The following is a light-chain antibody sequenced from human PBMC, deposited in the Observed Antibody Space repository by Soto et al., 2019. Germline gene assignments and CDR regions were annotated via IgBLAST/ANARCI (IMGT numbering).Light chain of an antibody. V-gene: IGKV3-20*01. CDR3: QQYQSSPRT. CDR1: QSVGGSS. J-gene: IGKJ1*01. CDR2: DTS. Sequence: ETVLTQSPGTLSLSPGERATVSCRASQSVGGSSLAWYQQRPGQAPRLLIYDTSKRATGIPDRFSGSGSGTDFTLTISRLEPEDFAVYYCQQYQSSPRTFGQGTKVDIK.